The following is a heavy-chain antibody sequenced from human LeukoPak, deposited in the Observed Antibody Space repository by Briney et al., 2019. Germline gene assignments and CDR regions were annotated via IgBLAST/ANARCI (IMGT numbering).Heavy chain of an antibody. Sequence: QRLCRGASYFTSNNYNISWLRQAPEKGLEWISYISSRDTIYYAASVEGRFTISRDNSKNSVYLQMNSLKAEDTAIYYCARGDYGSSLNFWGQGSLVTVSS. CDR1: YFTSNNYN. D-gene: IGHD4-17*01. CDR3: ARGDYGSSLNF. J-gene: IGHJ4*02. CDR2: ISSRDTI. V-gene: IGHV3-11*01.